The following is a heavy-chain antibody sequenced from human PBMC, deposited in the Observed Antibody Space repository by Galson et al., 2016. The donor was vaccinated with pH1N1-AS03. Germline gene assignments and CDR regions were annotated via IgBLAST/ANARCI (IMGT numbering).Heavy chain of an antibody. V-gene: IGHV3-74*01. CDR3: GRDLGGESDY. D-gene: IGHD3-16*01. CDR2: INPDGTAT. J-gene: IGHJ4*02. CDR1: GFTFSHYW. Sequence: SLRLSCAASGFTFSHYWMHWVRQPPGKGLVWVSHINPDGTATTYADSVKGRFTISRDNAKNTLYLQINSLKVEDAAVYYCGRDLGGESDYWGQGVQVTVSS.